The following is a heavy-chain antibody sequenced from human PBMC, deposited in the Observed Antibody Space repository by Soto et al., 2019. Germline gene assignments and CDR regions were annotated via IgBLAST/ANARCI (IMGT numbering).Heavy chain of an antibody. D-gene: IGHD3-10*01. J-gene: IGHJ3*02. CDR2: IMWNDDN. V-gene: IGHV2-5*01. Sequence: SGPTLVNPTQTLPLTCTFSGFSLSIRGVGVGWVRQPPGKALGWLALIMWNDDNHYSPSLKSRLTITKDTSKNQVVLTMTNMDPVDTATFYCAHYLSGYYYVSGSSCACEIWGQGTMVTVSS. CDR1: GFSLSIRGVG. CDR3: AHYLSGYYYVSGSSCACEI.